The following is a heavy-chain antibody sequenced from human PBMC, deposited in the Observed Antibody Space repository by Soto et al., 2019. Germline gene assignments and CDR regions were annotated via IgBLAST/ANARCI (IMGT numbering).Heavy chain of an antibody. CDR2: ISAYNGNT. V-gene: IGHV1-18*01. CDR1: GYTFSNYG. J-gene: IGHJ6*02. CDR3: ASSFTSSEWRYGMDV. Sequence: QVQLVQSGAEVKKPGASVKVSCKASGYTFSNYGFSWVRQAPGQRLEWMGWISAYNGNTNYAQKVHGRVTMTTDTSTGTEYMALRSLISDDTAVYYCASSFTSSEWRYGMDVWGQGTTVTVS. D-gene: IGHD2-2*01.